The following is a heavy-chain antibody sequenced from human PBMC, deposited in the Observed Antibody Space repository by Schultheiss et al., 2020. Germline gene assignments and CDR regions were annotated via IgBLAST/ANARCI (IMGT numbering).Heavy chain of an antibody. V-gene: IGHV1-46*01. Sequence: GESLKISCKASGGTFSSYAISWVRQAPGQGLEWMGIINPSGGSTSYAQKFQGRVTMTRDTSTSTVYMELSSLRSEDTAVYYCARGQSSLGYWGQGTLVTVSS. CDR2: INPSGGST. CDR1: GGTFSSYA. J-gene: IGHJ4*02. CDR3: ARGQSSLGY. D-gene: IGHD6-6*01.